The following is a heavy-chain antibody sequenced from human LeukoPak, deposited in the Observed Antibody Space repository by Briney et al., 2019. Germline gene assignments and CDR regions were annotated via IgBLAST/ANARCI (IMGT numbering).Heavy chain of an antibody. CDR3: ARGLHCSSTSCRDY. D-gene: IGHD2-2*01. Sequence: GASVKVSCKASGYTFTGYYMHWVRQAPGQGLEWMGWINPNSGGTNYAQKFQGRVTMTRDTSISTAYMELGRLRSDDTAVYYCARGLHCSSTSCRDYWGQGTLVTVSS. J-gene: IGHJ4*02. CDR2: INPNSGGT. V-gene: IGHV1-2*02. CDR1: GYTFTGYY.